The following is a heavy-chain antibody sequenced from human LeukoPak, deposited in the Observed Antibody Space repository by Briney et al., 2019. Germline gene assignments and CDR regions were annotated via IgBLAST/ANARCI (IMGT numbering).Heavy chain of an antibody. CDR2: IYYSGGT. J-gene: IGHJ6*01. CDR1: GGSISSSTYY. Sequence: KPSETLSLTCTVSGGSISSSTYYWSWIRQPPGKGLEWIGYIYYSGGTLYNPSLKSRVAISIDTSKNQFSLRLRSVTAADTAVYYCAEDRGLVGERYSYQFYGMDVWGQGTAVTVSS. V-gene: IGHV4-31*03. D-gene: IGHD3-9*01. CDR3: AEDRGLVGERYSYQFYGMDV.